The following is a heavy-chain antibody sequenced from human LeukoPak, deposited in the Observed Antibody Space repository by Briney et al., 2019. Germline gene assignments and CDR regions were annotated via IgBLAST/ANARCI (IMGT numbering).Heavy chain of an antibody. V-gene: IGHV1-69*06. CDR1: GGTFSSYA. CDR3: ATTPPYYYDSSGYRSYYFDY. J-gene: IGHJ4*02. D-gene: IGHD3-22*01. CDR2: IIPIFGTA. Sequence: GASVKVSCKASGGTFSSYAISWVRQAPGQGLEWMGGIIPIFGTANYAQKFQGRVTMTEDTSTDTAYMELSSLRSEDTAVYYCATTPPYYYDSSGYRSYYFDYWGQGTLVTVSS.